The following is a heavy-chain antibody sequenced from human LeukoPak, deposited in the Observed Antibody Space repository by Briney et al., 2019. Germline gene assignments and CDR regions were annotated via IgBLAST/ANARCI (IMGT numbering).Heavy chain of an antibody. CDR3: ARDPRTGSPDYFDY. CDR2: IGYDGRFK. CDR1: GFTFNNYP. Sequence: GGSLRLSCATSGFTFNNYPMHWVRQAPGKGLEWVAVIGYDGRFKFHSDSVKGRFTISRDDSKKTLYLQMNSLRPEDTAVYYCARDPRTGSPDYFDYWGQGTLVTVST. J-gene: IGHJ4*02. D-gene: IGHD3-10*01. V-gene: IGHV3-30*04.